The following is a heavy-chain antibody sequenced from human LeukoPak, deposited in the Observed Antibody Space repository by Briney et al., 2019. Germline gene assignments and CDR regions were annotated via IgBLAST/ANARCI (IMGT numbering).Heavy chain of an antibody. D-gene: IGHD6-19*01. Sequence: SETLSLTCTVSGGSISNYYWSWIRQPAGKGLEWIGRIYTSGSTNCNPSLKSRVTVSVDTSKNQFSLKLSSATAADTAVYYCARGGTSGWYPYYFDYWGQGTLVTVSS. J-gene: IGHJ4*02. V-gene: IGHV4-4*07. CDR3: ARGGTSGWYPYYFDY. CDR2: IYTSGST. CDR1: GGSISNYY.